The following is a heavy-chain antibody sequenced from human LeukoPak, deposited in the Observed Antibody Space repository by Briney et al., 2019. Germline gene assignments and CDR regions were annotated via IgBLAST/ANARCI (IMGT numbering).Heavy chain of an antibody. J-gene: IGHJ4*02. Sequence: GGSLRLSCAASGFTFTTYWMTWVRQAPGKGLEWVANINQDGSEKYFVDSVKGRFTISRDNAKNSLYLQMNSLSVEDTAVYYCARVAKYYYGSETYYFFEHWGQGTPVTASS. D-gene: IGHD3-10*01. CDR1: GFTFTTYW. CDR3: ARVAKYYYGSETYYFFEH. V-gene: IGHV3-7*01. CDR2: INQDGSEK.